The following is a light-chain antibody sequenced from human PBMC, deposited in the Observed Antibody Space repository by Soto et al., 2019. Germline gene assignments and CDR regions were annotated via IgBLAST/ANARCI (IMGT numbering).Light chain of an antibody. CDR1: SSDVGTYNY. Sequence: QSALTQPPSASGSPGQSVTISRTGTSSDVGTYNYVSWYQHLPGKAPKLLIFEVNKRPSGVPDRFSGSKSGNTASLTVSGLQAEDEAYYYCSAYGGSLVIFGGGTKVTVL. CDR2: EVN. J-gene: IGLJ2*01. CDR3: SAYGGSLVI. V-gene: IGLV2-8*01.